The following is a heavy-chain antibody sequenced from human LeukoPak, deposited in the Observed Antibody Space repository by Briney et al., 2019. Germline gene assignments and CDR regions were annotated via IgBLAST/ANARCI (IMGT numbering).Heavy chain of an antibody. CDR1: GGTFSRHT. D-gene: IGHD1-14*01. Sequence: SVKVSCKASGGTFSRHTISWVRQSPGQGLEWMGGITPMFGTSNYAQKFRGRVTITADESASTAYVELSSLRSEDTAVYYCARDSSEFRSLLFHWGQGTLVTVSS. J-gene: IGHJ1*01. V-gene: IGHV1-69*13. CDR2: ITPMFGTS. CDR3: ARDSSEFRSLLFH.